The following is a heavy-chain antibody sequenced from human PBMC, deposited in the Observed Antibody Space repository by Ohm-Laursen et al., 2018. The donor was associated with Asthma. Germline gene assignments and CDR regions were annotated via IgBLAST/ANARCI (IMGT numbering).Heavy chain of an antibody. CDR2: ISDTTKYI. Sequence: SLRLSCAASGFIFKNYGMHWVRQAPGKGLEWVSSISDTTKYIYYADSVRGRFTVSRDNAKNSLDLQMDRLRAEDTAVYYCARGMLISGVVITPYDNWGQGILVNVSS. V-gene: IGHV3-21*01. D-gene: IGHD3-3*01. J-gene: IGHJ4*02. CDR1: GFIFKNYG. CDR3: ARGMLISGVVITPYDN.